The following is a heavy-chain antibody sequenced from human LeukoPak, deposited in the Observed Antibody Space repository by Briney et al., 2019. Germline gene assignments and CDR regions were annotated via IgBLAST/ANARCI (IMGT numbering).Heavy chain of an antibody. CDR1: GFTFSTYA. CDR3: ARDIYYYDSSGYYFPGGSDY. D-gene: IGHD3-22*01. Sequence: GGSLRLSCVASGFTFSTYAMHWVRQAPGKGLEWVAVIPYDGSNKYYADSVKGRFTISRDNAKNSLYLQMNSLRAEDTAVYYCARDIYYYDSSGYYFPGGSDYWGQGTLVTVSS. J-gene: IGHJ4*02. CDR2: IPYDGSNK. V-gene: IGHV3-30*04.